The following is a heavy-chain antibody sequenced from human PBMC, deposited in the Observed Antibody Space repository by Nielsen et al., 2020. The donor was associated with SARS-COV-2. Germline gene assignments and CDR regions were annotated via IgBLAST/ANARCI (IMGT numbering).Heavy chain of an antibody. CDR3: ARHTPLGYCSSTSCSALGH. CDR1: GGSISSYY. D-gene: IGHD2-2*01. J-gene: IGHJ4*02. CDR2: IYYSGST. V-gene: IGHV4-59*08. Sequence: SETLSLTCTVSGGSISSYYWSWIRQPPGKGLEWIGYIYYSGSTNYNPSLKSRVTISVDTSKNQFSLKLSSVTAADTAVYYCARHTPLGYCSSTSCSALGHWGQGTLVTVSS.